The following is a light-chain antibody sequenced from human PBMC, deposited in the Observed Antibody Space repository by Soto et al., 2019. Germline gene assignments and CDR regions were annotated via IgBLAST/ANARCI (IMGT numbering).Light chain of an antibody. J-gene: IGKJ2*01. CDR1: QSVSSY. CDR2: DAS. CDR3: QQRSNRPYT. Sequence: EIVLTQSPATLSLSPGERATLSCRASQSVSSYLAWYQQKRGQAPRLLIYDASNRATGIPARFSGSGSGTDFTLTISSLEPEDFAVYYCQQRSNRPYTFGQGTKLESK. V-gene: IGKV3-11*01.